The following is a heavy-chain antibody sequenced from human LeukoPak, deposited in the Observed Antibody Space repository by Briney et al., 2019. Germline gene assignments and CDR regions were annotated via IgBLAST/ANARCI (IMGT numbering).Heavy chain of an antibody. V-gene: IGHV4-39*01. J-gene: IGHJ4*02. Sequence: SETLSLTCTVSGGSISSYYWAWIRQPPGKGLEWIGNIYYRGGTYYNPSLESRVSISIDTSKNQFSLKLNSVTAADTAVYYCARQDSSNWPYFDYWGQGTLVTVSS. CDR1: GGSISSYY. D-gene: IGHD6-13*01. CDR2: IYYRGGT. CDR3: ARQDSSNWPYFDY.